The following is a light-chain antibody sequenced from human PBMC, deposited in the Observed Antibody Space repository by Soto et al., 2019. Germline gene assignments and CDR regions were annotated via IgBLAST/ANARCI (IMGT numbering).Light chain of an antibody. CDR2: GNN. V-gene: IGLV1-40*01. CDR1: SSNIGAGYD. J-gene: IGLJ1*01. CDR3: QSHDTSLSGSRV. Sequence: QAVVTQPPSVSGAPGQRVTISYTGSSSNIGAGYDVHWYQQLPGTAPKLLIYGNNNRPSGVPDRFSGSKSGTSASLAITGLLPEDEADYYCQSHDTSLSGSRVFGTGTKVTVL.